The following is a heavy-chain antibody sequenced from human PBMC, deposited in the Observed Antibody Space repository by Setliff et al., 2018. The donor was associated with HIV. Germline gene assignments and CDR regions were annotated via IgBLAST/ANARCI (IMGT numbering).Heavy chain of an antibody. D-gene: IGHD5-18*01. CDR2: IDYSGSA. CDR1: SGSISSGTYY. V-gene: IGHV4-31*03. J-gene: IGHJ4*01. Sequence: LSLTCTVSSGSISSGTYYWSWIRQYPGKGLEWIGYIDYSGSAFYNPSLKSRITISRDTSNNQFSLKMNSVTAADTAVYYCAREGKTALVTKYFDYWGHGKLVTVSS. CDR3: AREGKTALVTKYFDY.